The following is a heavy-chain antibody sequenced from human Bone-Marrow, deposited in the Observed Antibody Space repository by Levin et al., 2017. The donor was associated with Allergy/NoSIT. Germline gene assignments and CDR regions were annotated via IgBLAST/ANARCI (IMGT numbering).Heavy chain of an antibody. D-gene: IGHD1-1*01. Sequence: SGPTLVKPTQTLTLTCTFSGFSLSTAGVGVGWIRQPPGKALEWLAVIYWDDDRRYTSSLQNRLTITKDSSRNQVVLTMTAMDPVDTATYFCAHMFNSYKTFDYWGQGALVTVSS. J-gene: IGHJ4*02. V-gene: IGHV2-5*02. CDR2: IYWDDDR. CDR3: AHMFNSYKTFDY. CDR1: GFSLSTAGVG.